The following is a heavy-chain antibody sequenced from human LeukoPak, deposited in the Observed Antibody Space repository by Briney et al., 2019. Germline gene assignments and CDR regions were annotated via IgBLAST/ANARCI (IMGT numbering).Heavy chain of an antibody. D-gene: IGHD4-23*01. CDR2: IAPSDSYT. J-gene: IGHJ4*02. Sequence: MPGESLKISCKVSGYSFPSYWITWVRQVPGKGLEWMGRIAPSDSYTNYNPSFEGHVTMSVEKSITTVYLQWSSLKASDTAMYYCATLDYGGNSYYWGQGTLVTVSS. CDR3: ATLDYGGNSYY. CDR1: GYSFPSYW. V-gene: IGHV5-10-1*01.